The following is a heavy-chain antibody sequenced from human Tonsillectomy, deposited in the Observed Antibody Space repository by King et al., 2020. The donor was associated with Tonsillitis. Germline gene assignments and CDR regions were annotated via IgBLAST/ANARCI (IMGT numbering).Heavy chain of an antibody. CDR2: IYHTGST. CDR3: ARARSGGSPYFFDY. J-gene: IGHJ4*02. D-gene: IGHD2-15*01. Sequence: QLQESGSGLVKPSQTLSLTCAVSGGSISSGDYSWSWIRQPPGKGLEWIGYIYHTGSTYYNPSLKSRVTISVDRSKNQFSLKLTSVTAADTAVYYCARARSGGSPYFFDYWGQRTLVTVSS. CDR1: GGSISSGDYS. V-gene: IGHV4-30-2*01.